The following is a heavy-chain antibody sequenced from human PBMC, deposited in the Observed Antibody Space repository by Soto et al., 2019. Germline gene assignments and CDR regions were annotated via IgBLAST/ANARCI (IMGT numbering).Heavy chain of an antibody. D-gene: IGHD3-22*01. V-gene: IGHV4-31*03. CDR2: IYYSGST. CDR1: GCYISSGFGY. J-gene: IGHJ5*02. Sequence: TVSLTCTVSGCYISSGFGYWRWNRQHPGKGLEWIGYIYYSGSTYYNPSLKSRVTISVDTSKNQFSLKLSSVTAADTAVYYCARVSAYYYDSSGYDPWGQGTLVNVSS. CDR3: ARVSAYYYDSSGYDP.